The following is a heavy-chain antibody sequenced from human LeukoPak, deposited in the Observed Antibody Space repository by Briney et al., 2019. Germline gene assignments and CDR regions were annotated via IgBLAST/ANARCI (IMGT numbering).Heavy chain of an antibody. J-gene: IGHJ4*02. V-gene: IGHV3-30*18. CDR1: GFNLSSYG. Sequence: GGSLRLSCAASGFNLSSYGMHWVRQAPGKGPEWVAVISYDGSNKYYADSVKGRFTLSRDNSKNTLYLQMNSLRAEDTAVYYCAKNSNVVVVAATLDYWGQGTLVTVSS. D-gene: IGHD2-15*01. CDR2: ISYDGSNK. CDR3: AKNSNVVVVAATLDY.